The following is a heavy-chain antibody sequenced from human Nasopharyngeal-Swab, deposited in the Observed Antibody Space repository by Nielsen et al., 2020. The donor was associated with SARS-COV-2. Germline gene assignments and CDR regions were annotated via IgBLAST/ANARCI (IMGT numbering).Heavy chain of an antibody. V-gene: IGHV3-23*01. D-gene: IGHD6-19*01. Sequence: GESLKISCAASGFTFSSYAMSWVRQAPGKGLEWVSSISGSGDTTYCADSVKGRFTISRDNSKNTLYLQLNSLRAEDTAVYYCAKGAVGRAVAGTQYFQHWGQGTQVTVSS. CDR3: AKGAVGRAVAGTQYFQH. CDR2: ISGSGDTT. J-gene: IGHJ1*01. CDR1: GFTFSSYA.